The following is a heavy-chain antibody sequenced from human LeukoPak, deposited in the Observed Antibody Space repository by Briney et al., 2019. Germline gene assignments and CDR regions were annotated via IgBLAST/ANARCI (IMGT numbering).Heavy chain of an antibody. CDR3: ARSQGAYFDY. CDR1: GDSISRYY. Sequence: SETLSLTCSVSGDSISRYYWSWIRQPPGKGPECIGYISYSGSTNYNPSLKSRVTISLDTSKNHFSLKLTSVTAADTAVFYCARSQGAYFDYWGQGILVTVSS. J-gene: IGHJ4*02. CDR2: ISYSGST. V-gene: IGHV4-59*01.